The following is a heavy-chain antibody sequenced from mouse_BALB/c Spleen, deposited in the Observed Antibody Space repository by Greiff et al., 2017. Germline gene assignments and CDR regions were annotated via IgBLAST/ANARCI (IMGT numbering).Heavy chain of an antibody. J-gene: IGHJ3*01. CDR1: GFSLTGYG. Sequence: VQVVESGPGLVAPSQSLSITCTVSGFSLTGYGVNWVRQPPGKGLEWLGMIWGDGSTDYNSALKSRLSISKDNSKSQVFLKMNSLQTDDTARYYCAREKDYRSAWFAYWGQGTLVTVSA. D-gene: IGHD2-14*01. CDR2: IWGDGST. V-gene: IGHV2-6-7*01. CDR3: AREKDYRSAWFAY.